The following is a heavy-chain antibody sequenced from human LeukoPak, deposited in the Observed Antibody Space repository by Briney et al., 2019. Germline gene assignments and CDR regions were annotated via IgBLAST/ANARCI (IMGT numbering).Heavy chain of an antibody. CDR1: GYTFTSYG. J-gene: IGHJ6*02. V-gene: IGHV1-18*01. D-gene: IGHD3-9*01. Sequence: GASVTVSCKASGYTFTSYGISWVRQAPGQGLEWMGWISAYNGNTNYAQKLQGRVTMTTDTSTSTAYMELRSLGSDDTAVYYCARDFSIVLRYFDWLEGHYYYYGMDVWGQGTTVTVSS. CDR2: ISAYNGNT. CDR3: ARDFSIVLRYFDWLEGHYYYYGMDV.